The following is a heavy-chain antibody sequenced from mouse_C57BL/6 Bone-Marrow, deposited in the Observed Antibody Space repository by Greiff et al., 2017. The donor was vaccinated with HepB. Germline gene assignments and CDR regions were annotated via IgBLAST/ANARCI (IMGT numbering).Heavy chain of an antibody. J-gene: IGHJ2*01. V-gene: IGHV1-9*01. CDR2: ILPGSGST. CDR3: ARYGWLRDY. D-gene: IGHD2-2*01. CDR1: GYTFTGYW. Sequence: VQLQQSGAELMKPGASVKLSCKATGYTFTGYWIEWIGAILPGSGSTNYNEKFKGKATITADTSYNTPSMQLSSLTTEDSAIYYCARYGWLRDYWGQGTTLTVSS.